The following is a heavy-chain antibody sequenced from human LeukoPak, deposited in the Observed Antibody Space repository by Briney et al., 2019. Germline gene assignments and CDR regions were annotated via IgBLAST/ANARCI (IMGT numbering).Heavy chain of an antibody. V-gene: IGHV3-66*01. Sequence: AGGSLRLSCAASGFTVSSNYMSWVRQAPGKGLEWVSVIYSGGSTYYADSVKGRFTISRGNSKNTLYLQMNSLRAEDTAVYYCAGGASGSYPNDAFDIWGQGTMVTVSS. J-gene: IGHJ3*02. D-gene: IGHD1-26*01. CDR1: GFTVSSNY. CDR2: IYSGGST. CDR3: AGGASGSYPNDAFDI.